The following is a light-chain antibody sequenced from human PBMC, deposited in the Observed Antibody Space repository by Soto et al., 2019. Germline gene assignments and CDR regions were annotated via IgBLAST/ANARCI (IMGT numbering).Light chain of an antibody. CDR3: QQLSNWPPEFT. CDR1: QSVSSS. CDR2: DAS. Sequence: EIVLTQSPGTVSLSPGEGATLSCKASQSVSSSLAWYQKNPGQAPRLLIYDASNRATGIPARFSGSGSGTDFTLTISSLEPEDFAVYFCQQLSNWPPEFTFGPGAKGDIK. J-gene: IGKJ3*01. V-gene: IGKV3-11*01.